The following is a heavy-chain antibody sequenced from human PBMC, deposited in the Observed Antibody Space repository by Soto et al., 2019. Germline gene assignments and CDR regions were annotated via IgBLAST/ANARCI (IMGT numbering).Heavy chain of an antibody. Sequence: SETLSLTCAFYGGSFSGYYWSWIRQPPGKGLEWIGEINHSGSTNYNPSLKSRVTISVDTSKNQFSLKLSSVTAADTAVYYCARGSVPPLYSSGWYYYMDVWGKGTTVTVSS. CDR1: GGSFSGYY. V-gene: IGHV4-34*01. J-gene: IGHJ6*03. CDR2: INHSGST. CDR3: ARGSVPPLYSSGWYYYMDV. D-gene: IGHD6-19*01.